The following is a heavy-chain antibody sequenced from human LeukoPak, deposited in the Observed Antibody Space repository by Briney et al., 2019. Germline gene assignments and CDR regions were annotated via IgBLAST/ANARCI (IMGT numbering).Heavy chain of an antibody. CDR1: GFTFSRDS. CDR2: IDNTSGYI. J-gene: IGHJ4*02. V-gene: IGHV3-21*01. Sequence: MPGGSLRLSCVASGFTFSRDSTNWVRQAPGKGLEWVSYIDNTSGYIYYADSVKGRFTISRDNARNSLYLQMNNLSAEDTAVYYCARDTSGSYTITYFDSWGQGALVTVSS. D-gene: IGHD3-10*01. CDR3: ARDTSGSYTITYFDS.